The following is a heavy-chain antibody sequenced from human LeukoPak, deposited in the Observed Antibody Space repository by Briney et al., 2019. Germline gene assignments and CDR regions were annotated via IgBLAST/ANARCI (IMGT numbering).Heavy chain of an antibody. CDR3: ATLSSGDY. D-gene: IGHD6-25*01. V-gene: IGHV4-34*01. CDR1: GGSFSGYC. Sequence: PETLSLTCAVYGGSFSGYCWSWIRQPPGKGLEWIGEINHSGSTNYNPSLKSRVTISVDTSKNQFSLKLSSVTAADTAVYYCATLSSGDYWGQGTLVTVSS. CDR2: INHSGST. J-gene: IGHJ4*02.